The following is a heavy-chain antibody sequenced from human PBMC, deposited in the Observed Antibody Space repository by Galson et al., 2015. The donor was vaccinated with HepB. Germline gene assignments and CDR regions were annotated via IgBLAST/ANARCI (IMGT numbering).Heavy chain of an antibody. D-gene: IGHD6-19*01. CDR1: GCTFSSYT. Sequence: SVKVSCKASGCTFSSYTISWVRQAPGQGLEWMGRIIPDLGIANYAQKFQGRVTITADNSTSTAYMQLSSLRSEDTAVYYCAREVQRGIAVAGAFDPWGQGTLVTVSS. V-gene: IGHV1-69*04. CDR3: AREVQRGIAVAGAFDP. J-gene: IGHJ5*02. CDR2: IIPDLGIA.